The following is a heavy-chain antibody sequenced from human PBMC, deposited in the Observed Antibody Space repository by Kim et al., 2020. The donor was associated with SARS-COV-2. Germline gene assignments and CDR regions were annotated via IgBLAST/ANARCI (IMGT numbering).Heavy chain of an antibody. Sequence: GGSLRLSCAASGFTFSSYGMHWVRQAPGKGLEWVAVIWYDGSNKYYADSVKGRFTISRDNSKNTLYLQMNGLRAEDTGVYYCAKDAGGSGNYYLDYWGQGTLVTVSS. CDR2: IWYDGSNK. CDR1: GFTFSSYG. CDR3: AKDAGGSGNYYLDY. D-gene: IGHD3-10*01. V-gene: IGHV3-33*06. J-gene: IGHJ4*02.